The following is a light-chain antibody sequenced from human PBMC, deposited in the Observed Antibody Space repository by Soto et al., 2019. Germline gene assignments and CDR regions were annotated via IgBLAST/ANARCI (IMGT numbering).Light chain of an antibody. Sequence: DIVMTQSPDSLAVSLGERATINCKSSQSVLYSSKNKNYLAWYQQKPGQPPKLLIYWASTREPGVPDRFSGNGSGTDFTLTISSLQAEDVAVYYCQQNYSTPLTFGGGTKVEIK. V-gene: IGKV4-1*01. CDR3: QQNYSTPLT. J-gene: IGKJ4*01. CDR2: WAS. CDR1: QSVLYSSKNKNY.